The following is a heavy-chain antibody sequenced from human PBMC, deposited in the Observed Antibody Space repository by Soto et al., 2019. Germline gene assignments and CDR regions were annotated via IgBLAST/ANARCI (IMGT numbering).Heavy chain of an antibody. CDR2: IWYDGSNK. J-gene: IGHJ4*02. CDR3: ARGGSSSWYLPFDY. CDR1: GFTFSSYG. D-gene: IGHD6-13*01. V-gene: IGHV3-33*01. Sequence: QVQLVESGGGVVQAGRSLRLSCAASGFTFSSYGMHWVRQAPGKGLEWVAVIWYDGSNKYYADSVKGRFTISRDNSKNTLYLQMNSLRAEDTAVYYCARGGSSSWYLPFDYWGQGTLVTVSS.